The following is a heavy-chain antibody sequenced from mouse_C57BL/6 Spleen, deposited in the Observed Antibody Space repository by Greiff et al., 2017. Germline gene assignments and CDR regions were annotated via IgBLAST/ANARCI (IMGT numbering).Heavy chain of an antibody. Sequence: QVQLQQSGAELVRPGTSVKMSCKASGYTFTNYWIGWAKQRPGHGLEWIGDIYPGGGYTNYNEKFKGKATLTADKSSSTAYMQFSSLTSEDPAIYYCARTGSYYFDYWGQGTTLTVSS. CDR3: ARTGSYYFDY. D-gene: IGHD4-1*01. J-gene: IGHJ2*01. CDR2: IYPGGGYT. CDR1: GYTFTNYW. V-gene: IGHV1-63*01.